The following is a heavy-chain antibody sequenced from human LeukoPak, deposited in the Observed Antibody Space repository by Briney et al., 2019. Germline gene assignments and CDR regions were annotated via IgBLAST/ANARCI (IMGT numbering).Heavy chain of an antibody. CDR2: IYHSGRS. CDR1: GDSISNGVKY. CDR3: ERDQVECTGGTCQSRVGFDF. V-gene: IGHV4-31*03. J-gene: IGHJ4*02. Sequence: SETLSLTCTVSGDSISNGVKYWSWIRQHPGRGLEWIGYIYHSGRSYYNPSLKSRITMSVDTSKKQFSMSLSSVTAADTPVYYCERDQVECTGGTCQSRVGFDFWGQGTLVTVSS. D-gene: IGHD2-8*02.